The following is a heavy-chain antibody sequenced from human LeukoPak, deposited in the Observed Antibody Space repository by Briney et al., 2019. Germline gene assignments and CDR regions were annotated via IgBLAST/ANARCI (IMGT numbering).Heavy chain of an antibody. D-gene: IGHD3-3*01. J-gene: IGHJ4*02. CDR3: ARDQLGFVDY. V-gene: IGHV3-53*01. CDR1: GFTVSSNY. Sequence: GGSLRLSCAASGFTVSSNYMSWVRQAPGKGLEWVSVIYSGGSTYYADSVKGRFTISRDNSRNTLYLQMNSLRAEDTAVYYCARDQLGFVDYWGQGTLVTVSS. CDR2: IYSGGST.